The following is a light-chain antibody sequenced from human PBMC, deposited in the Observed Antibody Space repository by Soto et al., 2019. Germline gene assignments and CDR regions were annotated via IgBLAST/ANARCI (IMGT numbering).Light chain of an antibody. CDR1: NSDIGSYNV. CDR3: CSYAGNDVFV. Sequence: QSALTQPASVSGSPGQSITISCTGTNSDIGSYNVVSWYEQHPGKAPKLIIYEVTKRPSGVSNRFSGSKSGNTVSLTISGLQTEDEADYYCCSYAGNDVFVFGTGTRSPS. CDR2: EVT. V-gene: IGLV2-23*02. J-gene: IGLJ1*01.